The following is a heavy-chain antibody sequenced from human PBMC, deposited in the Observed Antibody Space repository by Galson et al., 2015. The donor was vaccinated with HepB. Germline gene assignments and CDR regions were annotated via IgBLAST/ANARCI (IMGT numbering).Heavy chain of an antibody. V-gene: IGHV3-11*06. CDR1: GFTFSDYY. D-gene: IGHD1-26*01. CDR3: ARDRRSYSSDY. J-gene: IGHJ4*02. Sequence: SLRLSCAASGFTFSDYYMSWIRQAPGKGLEWVSYSSSSSSYTNYADSVKGRFTISRDNAKNSLYLQMNSLRAEDTAVYYRARDRRSYSSDYWGQGTLVTVSS. CDR2: SSSSSSYT.